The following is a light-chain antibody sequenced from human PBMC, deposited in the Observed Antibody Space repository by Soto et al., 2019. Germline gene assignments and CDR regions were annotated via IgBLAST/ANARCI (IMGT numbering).Light chain of an antibody. J-gene: IGKJ2*01. Sequence: EIVMTQSPATLSVSPGERATLSCRASQSVSSNLAWYQQKPGQAPRLLIYGASTRATGIPARFSCSGSGTEFTLTLSSLQSEDVAVYYCQQYNNWPQTFGQGTKLEIK. CDR2: GAS. CDR3: QQYNNWPQT. V-gene: IGKV3-15*01. CDR1: QSVSSN.